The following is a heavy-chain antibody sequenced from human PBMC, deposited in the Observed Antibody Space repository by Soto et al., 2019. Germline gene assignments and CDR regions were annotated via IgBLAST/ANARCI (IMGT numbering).Heavy chain of an antibody. J-gene: IGHJ4*02. CDR2: ISAHNGNT. CDR3: ARGGYVDY. D-gene: IGHD1-1*01. CDR1: GYTFTSYG. Sequence: QVHLVQSGAEVKKPGASVKVSCKASGYTFTSYGITWVRQAPGQGLEWMGWISAHNGNTDYAQKLQGRGIVTRDTATSTAYMELGSVISDDTAVYYCARGGYVDYWGQGALVTVSS. V-gene: IGHV1-18*01.